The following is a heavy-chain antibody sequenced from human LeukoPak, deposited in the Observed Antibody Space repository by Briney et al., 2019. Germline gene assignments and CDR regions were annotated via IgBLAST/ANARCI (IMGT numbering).Heavy chain of an antibody. D-gene: IGHD3-22*01. V-gene: IGHV1-69*01. Sequence: SVKVSCKASGGTFSSYAISWVRQAPGQGLEWMGGIIPIFGTANYAQKFQGRVTITADESTSTAYMELSSLRSEDTAVYYCAGSARDYYDGSGSFFDYWGQGTLVTVSS. CDR3: AGSARDYYDGSGSFFDY. CDR1: GGTFSSYA. J-gene: IGHJ4*02. CDR2: IIPIFGTA.